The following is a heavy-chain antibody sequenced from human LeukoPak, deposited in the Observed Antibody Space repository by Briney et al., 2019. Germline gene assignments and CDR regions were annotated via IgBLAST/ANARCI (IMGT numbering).Heavy chain of an antibody. CDR1: GFTFSNAW. CDR3: TTDLYGSGSYLYYFDY. D-gene: IGHD3-10*01. V-gene: IGHV3-15*01. J-gene: IGHJ4*02. Sequence: GESLRLSCAASGFTFSNAWMSWVRQAPGKGLEWVGRIKSKTDGGTTDYAAPVKGRFTISRDDSKNTLYLQMNSLKTEDTAVYYCTTDLYGSGSYLYYFDYWGQGTLVTVSS. CDR2: IKSKTDGGTT.